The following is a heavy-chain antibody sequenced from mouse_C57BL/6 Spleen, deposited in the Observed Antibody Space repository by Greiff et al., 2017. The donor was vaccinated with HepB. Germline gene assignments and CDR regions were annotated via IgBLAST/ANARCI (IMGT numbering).Heavy chain of an antibody. CDR3: ARVRIYYCNYEYFDV. D-gene: IGHD2-1*01. CDR2: IWTGGGT. J-gene: IGHJ1*03. CDR1: GFSLTSYA. Sequence: VQRVESGPGLVAPSQSLSITCTVSGFSLTSYAISWVRQTPGKGLEWIGVIWTGGGTNYNSALKYKLSISKDNSKRQVFLKMNSLRTDDTARYYCARVRIYYCNYEYFDVWGTGTTVTVSS. V-gene: IGHV2-9-1*01.